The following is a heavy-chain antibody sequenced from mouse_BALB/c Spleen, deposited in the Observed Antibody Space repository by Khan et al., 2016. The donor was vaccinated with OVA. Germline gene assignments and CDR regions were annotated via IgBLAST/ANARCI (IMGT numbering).Heavy chain of an antibody. Sequence: QVQLQQPGAELVKPGASVKISCKASGYSFTSYYMYWVKQRPGQGLEWIGGINPSNGGTHFNEKFKSKATLTVDKSSSTANMQLSSLTSEDSAVYDCARAGDGNPFAFWGQGTLVTVSA. CDR2: INPSNGGT. CDR1: GYSFTSYY. J-gene: IGHJ3*01. V-gene: IGHV1S81*02. CDR3: ARAGDGNPFAF. D-gene: IGHD2-1*01.